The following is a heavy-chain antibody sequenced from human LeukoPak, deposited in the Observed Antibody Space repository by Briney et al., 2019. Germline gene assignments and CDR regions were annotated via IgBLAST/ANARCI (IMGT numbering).Heavy chain of an antibody. CDR1: GFSLSTSGVG. J-gene: IGHJ4*02. Sequence: SGPTLVNPTQTLTLTCTFSGFSLSTSGVGVGWIRQPPGKALEWLALIYWDDDKRYSPSLKSRLTITKDTSKNQVVLTMTNMDPVDTATYYCAHSVRFRPFGGPSYGLFDYWGQGTLVAVSS. D-gene: IGHD2-15*01. V-gene: IGHV2-5*02. CDR2: IYWDDDK. CDR3: AHSVRFRPFGGPSYGLFDY.